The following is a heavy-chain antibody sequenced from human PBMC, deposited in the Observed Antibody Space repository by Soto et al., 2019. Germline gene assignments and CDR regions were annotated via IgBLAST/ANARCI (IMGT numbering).Heavy chain of an antibody. CDR3: AKDRRFDPYFDY. D-gene: IGHD3-16*01. CDR2: ISYDGSNK. CDR1: GFTFSSYG. J-gene: IGHJ4*02. Sequence: GGSLRLSCAASGFTFSSYGMHWVRQAPGKGLEWVAVISYDGSNKYYADSVKGRFTISRDNSKNTLYLQMNSLRAEDTAVYYCAKDRRFDPYFDYWGQGTLVTVSS. V-gene: IGHV3-30*18.